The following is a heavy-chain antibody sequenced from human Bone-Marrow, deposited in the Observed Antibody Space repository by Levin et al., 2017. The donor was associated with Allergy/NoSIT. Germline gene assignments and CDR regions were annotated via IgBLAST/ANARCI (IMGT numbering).Heavy chain of an antibody. V-gene: IGHV3-15*01. CDR1: GFTFSDAW. D-gene: IGHD1/OR15-1a*01. CDR3: IGTTLAGDY. J-gene: IGHJ4*02. Sequence: GGSLRLSCAASGFTFSDAWMRWVRQAPGKGLEWVGRIKSKEDGGTADYGAPVKGRFTISRDDSRDTVYLQMNSLKTEDSGVYFCIGTTLAGDYWGQGALVTVSS. CDR2: IKSKEDGGTA.